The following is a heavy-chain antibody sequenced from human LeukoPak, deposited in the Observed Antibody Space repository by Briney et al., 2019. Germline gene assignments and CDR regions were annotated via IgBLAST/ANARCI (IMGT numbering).Heavy chain of an antibody. V-gene: IGHV3-23*01. CDR2: ISGGGGST. Sequence: PGGSLRLSCAASGFTFSSYAMSWVRQAPGKGLEWVSAISGGGGSTYYADSVKGRFTISRDNSKNTLYLQMNSLRAEDTAVYYCPKRAYSGRYYSAFDVWGQGTVVIVSS. J-gene: IGHJ3*01. CDR1: GFTFSSYA. CDR3: PKRAYSGRYYSAFDV. D-gene: IGHD1-26*01.